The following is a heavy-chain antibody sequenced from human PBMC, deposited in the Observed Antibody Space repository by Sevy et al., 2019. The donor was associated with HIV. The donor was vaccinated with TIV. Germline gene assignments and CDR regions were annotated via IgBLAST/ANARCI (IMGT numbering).Heavy chain of an antibody. CDR3: ARDRSVLGYFDWLSYYYYGMDV. V-gene: IGHV1-2*06. J-gene: IGHJ6*02. CDR1: GYTFTGYY. CDR2: INPNSGGT. Sequence: ASVKVSCKASGYTFTGYYMHWVRQAPGQGLEWMGRINPNSGGTNYAQKFQGRVTMTRDTSISTAYMELSRLRSDDTAVYYCARDRSVLGYFDWLSYYYYGMDVWGQETTVTVSS. D-gene: IGHD3-9*01.